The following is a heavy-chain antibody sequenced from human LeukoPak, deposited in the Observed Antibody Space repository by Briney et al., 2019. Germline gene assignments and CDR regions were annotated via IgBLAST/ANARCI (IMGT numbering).Heavy chain of an antibody. D-gene: IGHD3-16*02. CDR1: XXXXXXXA. Sequence: LXXSCAAXXXXXXXXAMSXXRXAPGXXLEWVSAISGSGGSTYYADSVKGRFTISRDNSKNTLYLQMNSLRAEDTAVYYCAKGGLTVIDYWGQGTLVTVSS. CDR3: AKGGLTVIDY. V-gene: IGHV3-23*01. CDR2: ISGSGGST. J-gene: IGHJ4*02.